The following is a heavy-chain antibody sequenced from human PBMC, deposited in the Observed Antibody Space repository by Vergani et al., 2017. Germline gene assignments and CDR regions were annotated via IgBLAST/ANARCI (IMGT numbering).Heavy chain of an antibody. D-gene: IGHD1-26*01. CDR2: IYYSGRT. CDR1: GGSINSHNYY. Sequence: QVQLQESGPGLVKPSQTLSLTCTVSGGSINSHNYYWSWIRQPAGKGLEWIGRIYYSGRTDYNPSLESRVTISVDTSKNTFSLKLNSVTAADTAIYYCARDSAVGGTFDSWGQGTLVSVSS. CDR3: ARDSAVGGTFDS. V-gene: IGHV4-61*02. J-gene: IGHJ4*02.